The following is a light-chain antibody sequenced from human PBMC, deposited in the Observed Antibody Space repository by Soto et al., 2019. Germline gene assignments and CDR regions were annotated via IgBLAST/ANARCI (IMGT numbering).Light chain of an antibody. CDR2: DVS. CDR3: SSYTSSSPWV. Sequence: QSVLTQPASVSGSPGQSITISCTGTSSDVGGYNYVSWCQQHPGKAPKLMIYDVSNRPSGVSNRFSGSKSGNTASLTISGLQAEDEADYYCSSYTSSSPWVFGGGTKLTVL. J-gene: IGLJ3*02. V-gene: IGLV2-14*01. CDR1: SSDVGGYNY.